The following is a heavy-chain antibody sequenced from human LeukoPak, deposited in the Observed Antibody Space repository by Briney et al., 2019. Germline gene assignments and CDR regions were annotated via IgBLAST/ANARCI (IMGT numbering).Heavy chain of an antibody. V-gene: IGHV3-21*01. Sequence: GGSLRLSCAASGFTFSSYSMNWVRQAPGKGLEWVSSISSSSSYIYYADSVKGRFTISRDNAKNSLYLQMNSLRAEDTAVYYCARLAVAGIGNYWGQGTLVTVSS. CDR2: ISSSSSYI. CDR1: GFTFSSYS. CDR3: ARLAVAGIGNY. J-gene: IGHJ4*02. D-gene: IGHD6-19*01.